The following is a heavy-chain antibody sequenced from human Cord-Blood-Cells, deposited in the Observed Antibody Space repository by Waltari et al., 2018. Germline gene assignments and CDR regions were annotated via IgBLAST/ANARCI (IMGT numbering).Heavy chain of an antibody. CDR2: IYYSGST. Sequence: QLQLQESGPGLVKPSETLSLTCTVPGGSISSSSYYWGWIRQPPGKGPEWIGSIYYSGSTYYNPSLKSRVTISVDTSKNQFSLKLSSVTAADTAVYYCARRTADWYFDLWGRGTLVTVSS. CDR1: GGSISSSSYY. J-gene: IGHJ2*01. CDR3: ARRTADWYFDL. V-gene: IGHV4-39*01.